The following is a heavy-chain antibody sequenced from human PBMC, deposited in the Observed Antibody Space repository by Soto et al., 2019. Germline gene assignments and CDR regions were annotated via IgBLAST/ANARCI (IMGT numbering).Heavy chain of an antibody. CDR3: ARAPTSRLDY. J-gene: IGHJ4*02. CDR2: ISSDGTTR. CDR1: GFTFSGFA. Sequence: SGGSLRLSCTASGFTFSGFAMHWVRRAPGRGLEWVAVISSDGTTRYYAASMRGRFAISRDNSQNTLYLQMDSLRIEDTAVYYCARAPTSRLDYWGQGTLVTVSS. V-gene: IGHV3-30*09.